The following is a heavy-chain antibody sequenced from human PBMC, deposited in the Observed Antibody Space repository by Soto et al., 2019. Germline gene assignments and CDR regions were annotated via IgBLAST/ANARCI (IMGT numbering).Heavy chain of an antibody. Sequence: GGSLRLSCAASGFTFSSYWMSWVRQAPGKGLEWVANIKQDGSEKYYVDSVKGRFTISRDNAKNSLYLQMNSLRAEDTAVYYCARDLNLDEWLATFDYWGQGTLVTVSS. CDR1: GFTFSSYW. D-gene: IGHD5-12*01. CDR3: ARDLNLDEWLATFDY. V-gene: IGHV3-7*03. J-gene: IGHJ4*02. CDR2: IKQDGSEK.